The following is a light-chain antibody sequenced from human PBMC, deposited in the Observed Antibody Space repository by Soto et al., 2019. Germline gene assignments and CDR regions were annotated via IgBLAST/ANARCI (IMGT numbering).Light chain of an antibody. J-gene: IGKJ5*01. CDR3: QQYNTWHPIT. Sequence: DIQLTQSPSFLSASLGDRVTITCRASQGFNSYVAWYQQKPGKAPKLLIYAASTLQSGVSSRFSGSGSGTVFTLTISSLQHEDFAVYYCQQYNTWHPITFGQGTRLEIK. CDR2: AAS. CDR1: QGFNSY. V-gene: IGKV1-9*01.